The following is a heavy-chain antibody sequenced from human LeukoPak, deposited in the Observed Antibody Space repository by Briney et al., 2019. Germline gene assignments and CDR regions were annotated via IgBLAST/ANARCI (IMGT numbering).Heavy chain of an antibody. CDR2: IYYNGST. J-gene: IGHJ4*02. CDR1: GGSISSSSYY. Sequence: SETLSLTCTVSGGSISSSSYYWGWIRQPPGKGLEWIGSIYYNGSTYYNPSLKSRVTISVDTSKNQFSLKLSSVTAADTAVYYCARLYSSGWYYFDYWGQGTLVTVSS. V-gene: IGHV4-39*01. D-gene: IGHD6-19*01. CDR3: ARLYSSGWYYFDY.